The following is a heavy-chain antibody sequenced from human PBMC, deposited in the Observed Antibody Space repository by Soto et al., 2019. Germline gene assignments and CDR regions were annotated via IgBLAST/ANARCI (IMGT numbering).Heavy chain of an antibody. CDR1: GGTFSTYA. Sequence: QVQLVQSGAEVKKPESSVKVSCKAPGGTFSTYAISWVRQAPGQGLEWMGGIIPMVGTANYAQRFQERVTITADESTNTVYMELSSLRSEDTAVYFCASGIQLWLRRINDGYSGWGQGTLVTVSS. D-gene: IGHD5-18*01. CDR3: ASGIQLWLRRINDGYSG. CDR2: IIPMVGTA. V-gene: IGHV1-69*12. J-gene: IGHJ4*02.